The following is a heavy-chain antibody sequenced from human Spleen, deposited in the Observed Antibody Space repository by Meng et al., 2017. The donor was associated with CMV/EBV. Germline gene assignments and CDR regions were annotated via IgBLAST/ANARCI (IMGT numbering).Heavy chain of an antibody. CDR3: AREGWDTMFGVVFISFFDS. J-gene: IGHJ4*02. Sequence: SETLSLTCTVSGGSISSTSYYWGWIRQPPGKGLEWIGTLFYNEITYYNPSLKSRVTMSLDTSKNQFSLKLTSVTAADTAVYYCAREGWDTMFGVVFISFFDSWGQGTLVTVSS. CDR1: GGSISSTSYY. V-gene: IGHV4-39*07. D-gene: IGHD3-3*01. CDR2: LFYNEIT.